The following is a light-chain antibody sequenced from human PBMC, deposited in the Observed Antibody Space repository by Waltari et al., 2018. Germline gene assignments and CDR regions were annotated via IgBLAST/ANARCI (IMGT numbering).Light chain of an antibody. V-gene: IGKV3-15*01. CDR3: HQYNNGPPYN. Sequence: EIVMTQSPATLSVSPGERAVLPRRASQSVTTNLAWYQQKPGQAPRLLIYGASTRATNIPARFSGSGSGTEFNLTISSLQSEDFAVYYCHQYNNGPPYNFGQGTKLEI. CDR2: GAS. J-gene: IGKJ2*01. CDR1: QSVTTN.